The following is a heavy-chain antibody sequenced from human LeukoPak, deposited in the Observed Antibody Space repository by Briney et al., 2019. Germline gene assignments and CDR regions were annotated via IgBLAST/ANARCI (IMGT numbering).Heavy chain of an antibody. Sequence: GGSLSLSCAASRFAFCNFWMSWVRQAPGKGLEWVSAISGSDGGTHYADSVKGRFTISRDNSKNTLFLQMNSLRAEDTAVYYCAKNVGLGYCSSTSCPIDPWGQGTLVTVSS. CDR2: ISGSDGGT. D-gene: IGHD2-2*01. CDR3: AKNVGLGYCSSTSCPIDP. V-gene: IGHV3-23*01. CDR1: RFAFCNFW. J-gene: IGHJ5*02.